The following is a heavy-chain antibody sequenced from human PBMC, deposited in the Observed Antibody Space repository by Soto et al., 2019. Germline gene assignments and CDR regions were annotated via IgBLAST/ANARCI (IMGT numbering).Heavy chain of an antibody. CDR2: ISSSSTFI. CDR3: ARDRDWNFDL. J-gene: IGHJ2*01. Sequence: EVQLVESGGGLVKPGGSLRLSCAVSGFTFSSYSMNWVRQAPGEGLEWVSSISSSSTFIYYADTLRGRFTISRDNAKNSLYLQMNSLRAGDTSVYYCARDRDWNFDLWVRCTLFTVSS. CDR1: GFTFSSYS. V-gene: IGHV3-21*01. D-gene: IGHD3-10*01.